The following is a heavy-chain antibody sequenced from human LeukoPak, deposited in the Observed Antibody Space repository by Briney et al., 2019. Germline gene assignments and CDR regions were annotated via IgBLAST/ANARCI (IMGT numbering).Heavy chain of an antibody. CDR2: IRSKADTYTT. J-gene: IGHJ4*02. Sequence: GGSLKLSCAASGFTFSASAVHWVRRASGKGLEWVGRIRSKADTYTTSYAASVKGRFTISRDDSKNTAFLQLNSLKTEDTAVYYCTREYGSRWPFDFWGQGTLVTVSS. CDR3: TREYGSRWPFDF. D-gene: IGHD2-2*01. V-gene: IGHV3-73*01. CDR1: GFTFSASA.